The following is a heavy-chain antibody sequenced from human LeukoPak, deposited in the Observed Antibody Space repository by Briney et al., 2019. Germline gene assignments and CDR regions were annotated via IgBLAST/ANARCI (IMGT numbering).Heavy chain of an antibody. CDR3: AKDPTMVRGATAKYYYYYMDV. J-gene: IGHJ6*03. CDR1: GFTFSSYG. CDR2: IRYDGSNK. V-gene: IGHV3-30*02. D-gene: IGHD3-10*01. Sequence: GGSLRLSCAASGFTFSSYGMHWVRQAPGKGLEWVAFIRYDGSNKYYADSVKGRFTISRDNSKNTLYLQMNSLRAEDTAVYYCAKDPTMVRGATAKYYYYYMDVWGKGTTVTISS.